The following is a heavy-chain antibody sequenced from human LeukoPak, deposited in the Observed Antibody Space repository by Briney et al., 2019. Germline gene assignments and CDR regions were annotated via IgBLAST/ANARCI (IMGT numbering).Heavy chain of an antibody. CDR2: ISSSSAHI. CDR3: TSRYCTTTNCYSFDI. J-gene: IGHJ3*02. CDR1: GFSFSTYS. Sequence: GGSLRLSCAASGFSFSTYSMNWVRQTPGKGLEWVSSISSSSAHIFYADSVKGRFSISRDNAKNSLYLQMNSLRVEDTAVYYCTSRYCTTTNCYSFDIWGQGTMVTVSS. D-gene: IGHD2-2*01. V-gene: IGHV3-21*01.